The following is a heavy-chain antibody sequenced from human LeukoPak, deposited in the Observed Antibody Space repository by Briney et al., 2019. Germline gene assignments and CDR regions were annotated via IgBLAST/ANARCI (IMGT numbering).Heavy chain of an antibody. CDR3: ARDNSVGDNAWWFDP. J-gene: IGHJ5*02. CDR2: ITPSGGST. Sequence: GASVKVSCKASGYTFTNYYMHWVRQAPGQGLEWLGLITPSGGSTWYAQKFQGRVTMTRDMSTSTDYMELSSLRSEDTAIYYCARDNSVGDNAWWFDPWGQGTLVTVSS. V-gene: IGHV1-46*01. D-gene: IGHD1-26*01. CDR1: GYTFTNYY.